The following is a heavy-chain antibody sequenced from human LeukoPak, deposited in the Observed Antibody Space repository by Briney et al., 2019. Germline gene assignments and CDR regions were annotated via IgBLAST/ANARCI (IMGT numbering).Heavy chain of an antibody. D-gene: IGHD1-26*01. J-gene: IGHJ4*02. CDR3: ARGYPARWYSGSDNFDY. V-gene: IGHV1-3*01. CDR1: GYTFTSYA. Sequence: ASVKVSCKASGYTFTSYAMHWVRQAPGQRLEWMGWINAGNDNTKYSQKFQGRVTITRDTSASTAYMELSSLRSEDTAVYYCARGYPARWYSGSDNFDYWGQGTLVTVSS. CDR2: INAGNDNT.